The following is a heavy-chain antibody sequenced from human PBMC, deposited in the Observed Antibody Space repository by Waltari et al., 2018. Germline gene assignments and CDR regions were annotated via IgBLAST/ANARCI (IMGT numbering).Heavy chain of an antibody. J-gene: IGHJ3*02. CDR2: IKQDGTEK. V-gene: IGHV3-7*01. CDR3: VRGFDGPNAFDI. Sequence: EVQVEESGGGLVQPGGSLRLSCAASGFTFTIYWMSWVRRAPGKGLEGVANIKQDGTEKYYVYSGKGRFTISRDNAKNSVFLQMNSLRAEDTAAYYCVRGFDGPNAFDIWGQGTMVTVSS. D-gene: IGHD3-10*01. CDR1: GFTFTIYW.